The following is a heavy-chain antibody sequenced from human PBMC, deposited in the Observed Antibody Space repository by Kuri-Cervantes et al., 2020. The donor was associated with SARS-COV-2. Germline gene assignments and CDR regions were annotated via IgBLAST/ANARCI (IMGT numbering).Heavy chain of an antibody. J-gene: IGHJ3*02. CDR3: TGEYSSFAMDAFDI. CDR1: GGSISSSSYY. Sequence: SETLSLTCTVSGGSISSSSYYWGWIRQPPGKGLEWIGSIYYSGSTYYNPSLKSRVTISVDTSKNQFSLKLSSVTAADMAVYYCTGEYSSFAMDAFDIWGQGTMVTVSS. V-gene: IGHV4-39*01. CDR2: IYYSGST. D-gene: IGHD6-6*01.